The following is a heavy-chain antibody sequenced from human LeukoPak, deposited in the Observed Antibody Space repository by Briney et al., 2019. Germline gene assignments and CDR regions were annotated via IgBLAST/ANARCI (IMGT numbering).Heavy chain of an antibody. D-gene: IGHD6-13*01. Sequence: GGSLRLSCAASGFTFSSYWMSWVRQAPGKGLEWVANIKQDGSEKYYVDSVKGRFTISRDNAKNSLYLQMNSLRAEDTAVYYCAREEQQLVLGPPDYWGQGTLVTVSS. V-gene: IGHV3-7*04. CDR3: AREEQQLVLGPPDY. J-gene: IGHJ4*02. CDR1: GFTFSSYW. CDR2: IKQDGSEK.